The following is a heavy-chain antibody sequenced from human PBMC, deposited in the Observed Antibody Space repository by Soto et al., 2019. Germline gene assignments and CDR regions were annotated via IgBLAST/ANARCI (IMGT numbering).Heavy chain of an antibody. V-gene: IGHV3-33*01. CDR3: ARGGSGYEENWFDP. J-gene: IGHJ5*02. Sequence: PGGSLRLFCAASGFTFSSYGMHWVRQAPGKGLEWVAVIWYDGSNKYYADSVKGRFTISRDNSKNTLYLQMNSLRAEDTAVYYCARGGSGYEENWFDPWGQGTLVTVSS. CDR2: IWYDGSNK. CDR1: GFTFSSYG. D-gene: IGHD5-12*01.